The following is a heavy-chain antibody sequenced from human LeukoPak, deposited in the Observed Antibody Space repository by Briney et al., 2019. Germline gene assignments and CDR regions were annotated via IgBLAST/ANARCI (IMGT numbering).Heavy chain of an antibody. CDR3: ARRAGAYSHPYDY. CDR2: ISSSSSYI. D-gene: IGHD4/OR15-4a*01. V-gene: IGHV3-21*04. Sequence: GALRLSCAASGFTFSSYSMNWVRQAPGKGLEWVSSISSSSSYIYYADSVKGRFTISRDNSKNTLYLQMNSLRAEDTAVYYCARRAGAYSHPYDYWGQGTLVTVSS. J-gene: IGHJ4*02. CDR1: GFTFSSYS.